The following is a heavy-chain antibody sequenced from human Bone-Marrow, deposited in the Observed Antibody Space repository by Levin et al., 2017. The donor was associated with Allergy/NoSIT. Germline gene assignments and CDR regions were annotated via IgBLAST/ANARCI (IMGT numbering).Heavy chain of an antibody. CDR3: ARSNGYSYGKSDY. CDR2: ISSSGSTI. J-gene: IGHJ4*02. CDR1: GFTFSDYY. D-gene: IGHD5-18*01. Sequence: PGGSLRLSCAASGFTFSDYYMSWIRQAPGKGLEWVSYISSSGSTISYADYVKGRFTISRDNAKDSLYLQMNSLRAEDTAVYYCARSNGYSYGKSDYWGQGTLVTVSS. V-gene: IGHV3-11*01.